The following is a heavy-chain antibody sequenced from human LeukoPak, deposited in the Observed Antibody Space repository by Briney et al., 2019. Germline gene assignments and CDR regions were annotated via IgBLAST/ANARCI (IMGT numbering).Heavy chain of an antibody. V-gene: IGHV4-4*02. CDR3: TREGGFCRPFDL. J-gene: IGHJ4*02. Sequence: ASGTLSRTCAASGVTFINTNWSSLLRPPPRKVLGLIGDVHIDGRTNYNPSLESRLTISVDKSENQVSLKLTSVTAADTDVYYCTREGGFCRPFDLWGQGTLVTVSS. D-gene: IGHD3-3*01. CDR1: GVTFINTNW. CDR2: VHIDGRT.